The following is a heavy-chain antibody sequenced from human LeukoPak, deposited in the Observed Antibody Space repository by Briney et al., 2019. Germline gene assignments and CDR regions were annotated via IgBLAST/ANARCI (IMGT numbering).Heavy chain of an antibody. D-gene: IGHD1-7*01. J-gene: IGHJ3*02. CDR2: MNPNSGNT. CDR1: GYTFTSYD. CDR3: ARGDELELLDAFDI. V-gene: IGHV1-8*01. Sequence: ASVKVSCKASGYTFTSYDINWVRQATGQGLEWTGWMNPNSGNTGYAQKFQGRVTMTRNTSISTAYMELSSLRSEDTAVYYCARGDELELLDAFDIWGQGTMVTVSS.